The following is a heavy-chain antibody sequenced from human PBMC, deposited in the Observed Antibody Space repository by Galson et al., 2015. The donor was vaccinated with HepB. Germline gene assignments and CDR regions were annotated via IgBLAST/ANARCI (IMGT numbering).Heavy chain of an antibody. Sequence: ETLSLTCAVSGGSISSSNWWSWVRQPPGKGLEWIGEIYHSGSTYYNPSLKSRVTISVDRSKNQFSLKLSSVTAADTAVYYCARGPHRSYDSSGYQYYYYYGMDVWGQGTTVTVSS. CDR1: GGSISSSNW. V-gene: IGHV4-4*02. J-gene: IGHJ6*02. CDR2: IYHSGST. CDR3: ARGPHRSYDSSGYQYYYYYGMDV. D-gene: IGHD3-22*01.